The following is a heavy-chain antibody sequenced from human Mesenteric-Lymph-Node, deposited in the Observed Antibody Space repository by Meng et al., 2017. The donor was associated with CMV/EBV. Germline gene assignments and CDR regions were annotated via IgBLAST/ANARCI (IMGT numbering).Heavy chain of an antibody. J-gene: IGHJ4*02. Sequence: LSLTCTVSGGSIANYSWWSWVRQPPGKGLEWVEEVYHTGDTNYNSSLGSRVTISLDKSRNEFSLKLTSVTAADTAVYYCADAPADFWGQGILVTVSS. CDR3: ADAPADF. V-gene: IGHV4-4*02. CDR1: GGSIANYSW. CDR2: VYHTGDT.